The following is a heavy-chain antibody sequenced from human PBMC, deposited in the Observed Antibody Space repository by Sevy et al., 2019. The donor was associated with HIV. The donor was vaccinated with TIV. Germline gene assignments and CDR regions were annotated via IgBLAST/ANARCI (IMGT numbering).Heavy chain of an antibody. CDR1: GFTFSDYY. CDR3: ARAYCGGDCYSYGSSTHYMDV. Sequence: GGSLRLSCAASGFTFSDYYMSWIRQAPGKGLEWVSYISSSGSTIYYADSVKGRFTISRDNAKNSRYLQMNSLRAEDTAVYYCARAYCGGDCYSYGSSTHYMDVWGKGTTVTVSS. D-gene: IGHD2-21*02. J-gene: IGHJ6*03. V-gene: IGHV3-11*04. CDR2: ISSSGSTI.